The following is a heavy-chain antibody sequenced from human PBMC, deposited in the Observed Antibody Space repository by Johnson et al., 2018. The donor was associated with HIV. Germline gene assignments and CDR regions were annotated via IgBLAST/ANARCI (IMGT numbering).Heavy chain of an antibody. CDR3: AREGTLGAFDI. Sequence: QVQLVESGGGVVQPGRSLRLSCAASGLTFSSYGMHWVRQAPGKGLEWVSAISGSGGSTYYADSVKGRFTISRDNSKNTLYLQMNSLRAEDTAVYYCAREGTLGAFDIWGQGTMVTVSS. CDR2: ISGSGGST. V-gene: IGHV3-NL1*01. CDR1: GLTFSSYG. D-gene: IGHD1-1*01. J-gene: IGHJ3*02.